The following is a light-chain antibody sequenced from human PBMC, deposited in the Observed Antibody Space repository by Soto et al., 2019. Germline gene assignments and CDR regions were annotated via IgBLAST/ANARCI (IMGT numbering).Light chain of an antibody. CDR2: DVT. CDR1: SSDIGVSRS. Sequence: QSVLTQPRSVSGSPGQSVTISCTGTSSDIGVSRSVSWYQQHPGKAPKLIISDVTKRPSGVPYRFSGSKSGNPASLTISGLQADDEADYYCCSYEGRFFFGTGTKLTVL. V-gene: IGLV2-11*01. CDR3: CSYEGRFF. J-gene: IGLJ1*01.